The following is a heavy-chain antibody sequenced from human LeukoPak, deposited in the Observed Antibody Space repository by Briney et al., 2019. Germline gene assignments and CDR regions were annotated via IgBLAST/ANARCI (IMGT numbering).Heavy chain of an antibody. D-gene: IGHD2-2*01. CDR1: GYTFSTYG. CDR3: ARWSYCSSTSCYDSSDY. J-gene: IGHJ4*02. V-gene: IGHV1-18*01. Sequence: ASVKVSCKASGYTFSTYGITWVRQAPGQGLEWMGWISAYNGNTNYAQKFQGRVTMTRNTSISTAYMELSSLRSEDTAVYYCARWSYCSSTSCYDSSDYWGQGTLVTVSS. CDR2: ISAYNGNT.